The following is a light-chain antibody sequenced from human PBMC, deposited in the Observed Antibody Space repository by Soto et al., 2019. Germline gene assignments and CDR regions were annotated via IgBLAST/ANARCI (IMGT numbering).Light chain of an antibody. Sequence: NILTQSPDTLSLSPGERATLTCRASQSVTNYIAWYHQKPGQAPRLLIFGASDRATGIPDRFSGSGSGTDFTLTIDRLEPEDFAMYYCQQYSDSPPTFGERTKVDI. CDR2: GAS. V-gene: IGKV3-20*01. CDR1: QSVTNY. CDR3: QQYSDSPPT. J-gene: IGKJ1*01.